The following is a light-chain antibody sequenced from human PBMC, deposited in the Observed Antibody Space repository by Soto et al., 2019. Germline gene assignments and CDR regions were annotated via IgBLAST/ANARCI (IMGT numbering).Light chain of an antibody. CDR1: QSVSSSY. CDR2: DAS. V-gene: IGKV3-20*01. Sequence: EIVLTQSPGTLSLSPGERATLSCRAIQSVSSSYLAWYQQKPGQAPRLLIYDASSRATGIPDRFSGSGSGTDFTLTISRLEPEDFAVYYCQQYGSSPPKTFGQGTKVDIK. J-gene: IGKJ1*01. CDR3: QQYGSSPPKT.